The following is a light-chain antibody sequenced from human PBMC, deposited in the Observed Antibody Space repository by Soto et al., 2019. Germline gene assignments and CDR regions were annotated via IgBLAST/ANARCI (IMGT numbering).Light chain of an antibody. CDR2: DAS. J-gene: IGKJ4*01. Sequence: EIVLTQSPATLSLSPGEIATLSCRASQSVSSYLAWYQQKPGQAPRLLIYDASNRATGIPARFSGSGSGTVFTPTISSLEPEDFAVYYCQQRSNWLTFGGGTKVEIK. CDR1: QSVSSY. V-gene: IGKV3-11*01. CDR3: QQRSNWLT.